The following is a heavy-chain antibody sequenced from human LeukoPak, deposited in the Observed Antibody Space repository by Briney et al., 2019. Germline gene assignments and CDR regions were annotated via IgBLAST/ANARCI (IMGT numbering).Heavy chain of an antibody. Sequence: PGGSLRLSCAASGFTVGNNYMIWVRQAPGKGLEWVSLIYSGGSTYYSDSVRGRFATSRDNSKNTLYLQMSSLRAEDTAVYYCAGHSEMDVWGQGITVTVSS. CDR2: IYSGGST. D-gene: IGHD6-13*01. J-gene: IGHJ6*02. V-gene: IGHV3-53*01. CDR3: AGHSEMDV. CDR1: GFTVGNNY.